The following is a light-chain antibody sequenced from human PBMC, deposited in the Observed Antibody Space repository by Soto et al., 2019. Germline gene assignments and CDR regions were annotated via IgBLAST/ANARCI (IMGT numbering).Light chain of an antibody. CDR3: QQYGSSPWT. Sequence: EIVLTQSPGTLSLSPGERATLSCRASQSVSSNYLAWYQQKPGQAPRPLIYGASSRAIGIPDRFSGSGSGTDFTLTISRLEPEDFAVYYCQQYGSSPWTFGRGTKVEIK. J-gene: IGKJ1*01. CDR1: QSVSSNY. CDR2: GAS. V-gene: IGKV3-20*01.